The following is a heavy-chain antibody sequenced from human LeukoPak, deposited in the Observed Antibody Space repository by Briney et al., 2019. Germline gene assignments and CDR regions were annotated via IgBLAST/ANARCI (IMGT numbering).Heavy chain of an antibody. V-gene: IGHV3-74*01. D-gene: IGHD3-22*01. J-gene: IGHJ4*02. Sequence: GGSLILSCAASGFTFSRDWMHWVRQAPVKGLVWVSRINSDGSSTNYADSVKGRFTISRDNAKNALYPQMNSLRAEDTAVYYCARGGSSGIWGTVYFDYWGQGSLVTVSS. CDR2: INSDGSST. CDR3: ARGGSSGIWGTVYFDY. CDR1: GFTFSRDW.